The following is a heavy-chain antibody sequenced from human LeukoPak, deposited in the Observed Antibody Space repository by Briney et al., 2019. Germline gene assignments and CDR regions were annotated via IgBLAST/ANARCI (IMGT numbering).Heavy chain of an antibody. D-gene: IGHD3-16*02. CDR1: GYTFTGYY. CDR2: ISAYNGNT. CDR3: ARGGDYVWGSYRRPPLFDY. Sequence: ASVKVSCKASGYTFTGYYMHWVRQAPGQGLEWMGWISAYNGNTNYAQKLQGRVTMTTDTSTSTAYMELRSLRSDDTAVYYCARGGDYVWGSYRRPPLFDYWGQGTLVTVSS. V-gene: IGHV1-18*04. J-gene: IGHJ4*02.